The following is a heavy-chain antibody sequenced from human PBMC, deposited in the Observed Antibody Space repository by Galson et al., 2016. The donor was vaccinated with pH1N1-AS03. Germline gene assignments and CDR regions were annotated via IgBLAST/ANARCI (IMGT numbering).Heavy chain of an antibody. D-gene: IGHD3-16*01. CDR3: ARPRLNYFDN. J-gene: IGHJ4*02. CDR2: IYPGNSDS. V-gene: IGHV5-51*03. Sequence: QSGAEVKKPGESLKISCKGSGHRFTNYWIGWVRQMPGKGLEWMGIIYPGNSDSRYNKSFQGQVTISADTSISTFYLQWSSLQASDTAMYYCARPRLNYFDNWGQGTLVTVSS. CDR1: GHRFTNYW.